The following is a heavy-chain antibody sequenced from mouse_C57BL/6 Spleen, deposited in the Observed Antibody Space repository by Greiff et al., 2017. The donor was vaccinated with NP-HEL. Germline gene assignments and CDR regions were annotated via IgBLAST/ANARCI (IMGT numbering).Heavy chain of an antibody. V-gene: IGHV1-59*01. CDR1: GYTFTSYW. J-gene: IGHJ4*01. Sequence: QVQLQQSGAELVRPGTSVKLSCKASGYTFTSYWMHWVKQRPGQGLEWIGVIDPSDSYTNYNQKFKGKATLTVDTSSSTAYMQLSSLTSEDSAVYYCARAPSRYAMDYWGQGTSVTVSS. CDR2: IDPSDSYT. CDR3: ARAPSRYAMDY.